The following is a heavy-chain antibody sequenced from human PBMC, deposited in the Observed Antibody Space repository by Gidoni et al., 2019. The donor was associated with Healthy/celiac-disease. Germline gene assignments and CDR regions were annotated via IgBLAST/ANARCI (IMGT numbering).Heavy chain of an antibody. CDR1: GGSISSYY. D-gene: IGHD4-17*01. V-gene: IGHV4-59*08. Sequence: QVQLQESGPGLVKPSETLSLTCTVSGGSISSYYCSWFRQPPGKGLEWIGYIYYSGSTHYNPSLKSRVTISVDTSKNQFSLKLSSVTAADTAVYYCARHQGLRPTTGIDYWGQGTLVTVSS. CDR3: ARHQGLRPTTGIDY. CDR2: IYYSGST. J-gene: IGHJ4*02.